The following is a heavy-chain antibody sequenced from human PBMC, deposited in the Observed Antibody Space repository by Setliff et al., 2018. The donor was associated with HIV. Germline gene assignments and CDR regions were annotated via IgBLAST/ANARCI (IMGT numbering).Heavy chain of an antibody. CDR3: ARARPGIAVAGTLFDY. CDR1: GGSISGYY. V-gene: IGHV4-4*07. Sequence: SETLSLTCTVSGGSISGYYWSWIRQPAGKGLEWIGRMHTSGNTNYNPSLKSRVTMSVDTSKNQFSLKLSSVTAADTAVYYCARARPGIAVAGTLFDYWGQGTLVTVSS. D-gene: IGHD6-19*01. J-gene: IGHJ4*02. CDR2: MHTSGNT.